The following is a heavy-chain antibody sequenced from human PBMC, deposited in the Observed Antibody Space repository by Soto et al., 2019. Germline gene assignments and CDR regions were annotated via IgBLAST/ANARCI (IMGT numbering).Heavy chain of an antibody. V-gene: IGHV6-1*01. J-gene: IGHJ4*02. Sequence: SQTLSLTCAISGDSVSSNSAAWNWIRQSPSRGLEWLGRTYYRSKWYNDYAVSVKSRITINPDTSKNQFSLQLNSVTPEDTAVYYCARGLHYYDSSGYWYYFDYWGQGTLVTSPQ. CDR1: GDSVSSNSAA. D-gene: IGHD3-22*01. CDR2: TYYRSKWYN. CDR3: ARGLHYYDSSGYWYYFDY.